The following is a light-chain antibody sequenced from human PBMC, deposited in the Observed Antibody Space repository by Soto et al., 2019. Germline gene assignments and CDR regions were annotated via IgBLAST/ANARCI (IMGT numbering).Light chain of an antibody. Sequence: EIVMTQSPATLSVSPGERATLSCRASQSVSSNLAWYQQKPGQAPRLLIYDASNRATGIPARFSGSGSGTDFTLTISSLEPEDFAVYYCQQRSNWPPGKRPITFGQGTRLEIK. J-gene: IGKJ5*01. CDR2: DAS. CDR3: QQRSNWPPGKRPIT. CDR1: QSVSSN. V-gene: IGKV3-11*01.